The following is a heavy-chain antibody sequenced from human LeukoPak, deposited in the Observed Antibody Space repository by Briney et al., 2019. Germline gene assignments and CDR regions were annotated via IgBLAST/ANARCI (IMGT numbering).Heavy chain of an antibody. CDR1: GFTFTSYA. CDR3: AKSLIGSGYGWAPFDY. D-gene: IGHD5-12*01. CDR2: ISGSGGDT. V-gene: IGHV3-23*01. Sequence: GGSLRLSCAASGFTFTSYAMSWVRQAPGKGLEWVSAISGSGGDTYYADSVKGRFSISRDNSKNTLYLQMNSLRAEDTAVYYCAKSLIGSGYGWAPFDYWGQGTLVTVSS. J-gene: IGHJ4*02.